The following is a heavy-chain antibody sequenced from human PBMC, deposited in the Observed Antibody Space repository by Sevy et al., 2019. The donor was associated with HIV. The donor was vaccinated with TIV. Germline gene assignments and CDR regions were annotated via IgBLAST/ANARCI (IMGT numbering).Heavy chain of an antibody. J-gene: IGHJ4*02. D-gene: IGHD6-19*01. CDR2: IKQDGSEK. CDR1: GFTFSSYW. Sequence: GGSLRLSCAASGFTFSSYWMSWVRQAPGKGLEWVANIKQDGSEKYYVDSVKGRFTISRDNAKNSLYLQMNSLRAEDTAVYYCARLSSPMPDSGWYDFFDHWGQGTLVTVSS. CDR3: ARLSSPMPDSGWYDFFDH. V-gene: IGHV3-7*01.